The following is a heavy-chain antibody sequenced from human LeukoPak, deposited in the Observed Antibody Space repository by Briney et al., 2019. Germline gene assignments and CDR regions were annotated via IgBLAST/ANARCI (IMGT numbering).Heavy chain of an antibody. CDR3: ASIWGYRSIAAAVSHDAFDI. CDR2: IKEDGTEK. Sequence: PEGSLRLSCAGSGFTFSDFWMTWVRQTPGKGLEWVANIKEDGTEKNFVDSVKGRFTISRDNAKNSLYLQMNSLRAEDTAVYYCASIWGYRSIAAAVSHDAFDIWGQGTMVTVSS. CDR1: GFTFSDFW. J-gene: IGHJ3*02. V-gene: IGHV3-7*01. D-gene: IGHD6-13*01.